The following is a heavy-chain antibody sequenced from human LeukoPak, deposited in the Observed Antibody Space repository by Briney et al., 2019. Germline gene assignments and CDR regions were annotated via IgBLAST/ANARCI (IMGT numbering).Heavy chain of an antibody. CDR3: AKDSYGDYNFDY. CDR1: GFTFSSYA. Sequence: GGSLRLSRAASGFTFSSYAMSWVRQAPGKGLEWVSAISGSGGSTYYADSVKGRFTISRDNSKNTLYLQMNSLRAEDTAVYYCAKDSYGDYNFDYWGQGTLVTVSS. D-gene: IGHD4-17*01. V-gene: IGHV3-23*01. CDR2: ISGSGGST. J-gene: IGHJ4*02.